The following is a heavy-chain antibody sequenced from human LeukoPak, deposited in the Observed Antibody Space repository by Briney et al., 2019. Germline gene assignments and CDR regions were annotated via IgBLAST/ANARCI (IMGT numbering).Heavy chain of an antibody. J-gene: IGHJ6*03. CDR3: ARTSAAGTQGYAYYYYMDV. Sequence: ASVKDSRKASRGTLSSYAISRVRPAPGRGLEWMGGIIPIFGTANYAQKFQGRVTITTDESTSTAYMELSSLRSEDTAVYYCARTSAAGTQGYAYYYYMDVWGKGTTVTVSS. CDR1: RGTLSSYA. V-gene: IGHV1-69*05. D-gene: IGHD6-13*01. CDR2: IIPIFGTA.